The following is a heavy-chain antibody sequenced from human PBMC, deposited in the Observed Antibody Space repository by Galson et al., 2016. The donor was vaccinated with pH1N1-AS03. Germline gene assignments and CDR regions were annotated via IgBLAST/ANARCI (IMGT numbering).Heavy chain of an antibody. CDR1: GGTFSSYA. CDR3: ASEVATSFDY. Sequence: SVKVSCRASGGTFSSYAINWVRQAPGQGLEWMGRIIPALGTPNYAQRFQGRVTITADESTSTAYMELSSLRSEDTAVCFCASEVATSFDYWGQGTLVTVSS. J-gene: IGHJ4*02. D-gene: IGHD5-24*01. CDR2: IIPALGTP. V-gene: IGHV1-69*11.